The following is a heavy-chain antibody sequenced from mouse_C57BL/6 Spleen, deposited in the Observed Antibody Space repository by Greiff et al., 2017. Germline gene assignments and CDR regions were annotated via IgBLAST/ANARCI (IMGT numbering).Heavy chain of an antibody. D-gene: IGHD2-2*01. CDR1: GYTFTDYY. Sequence: EVQLQQSGPELVKPGASVKISCKASGYTFTDYYMNWVKQSHGKSLEWIGDINPNNGGTSYNQKFKGKATLTVDKSSSTAYMELRSLTSEDSAVYYCADGYDYAMDYWGQGTSVTVSS. V-gene: IGHV1-26*01. J-gene: IGHJ4*01. CDR3: ADGYDYAMDY. CDR2: INPNNGGT.